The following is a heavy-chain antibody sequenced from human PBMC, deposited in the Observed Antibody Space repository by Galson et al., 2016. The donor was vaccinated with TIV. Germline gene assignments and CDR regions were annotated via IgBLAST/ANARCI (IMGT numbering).Heavy chain of an antibody. V-gene: IGHV3-66*02. Sequence: SLRLSCAASAFSANGNYMSWVRQAPGKGLEWVSIISSGGSTNYADSVKGRFTIGKDDSKNILYLQMNNLRVEDTAVYFCARDRRHCGNECFLYYYYGMDVWGQGTTVTVSS. J-gene: IGHJ6*02. CDR1: AFSANGNY. D-gene: IGHD2-21*01. CDR3: ARDRRHCGNECFLYYYYGMDV. CDR2: ISSGGST.